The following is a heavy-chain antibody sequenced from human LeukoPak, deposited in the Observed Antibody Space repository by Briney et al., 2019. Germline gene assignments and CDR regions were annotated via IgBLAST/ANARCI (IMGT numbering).Heavy chain of an antibody. CDR1: GYTFTGYC. V-gene: IGHV1-2*02. Sequence: ASVKVSCKASGYTFTGYCMHWVRQAPGQGLEWMGWINPNSGGTNYAQKFQGRVTMTRDTSISTAYMELSRLRSDDTAVYYCARGTEGITIFGVASRPFDYWGQGTLVTVSS. CDR2: INPNSGGT. CDR3: ARGTEGITIFGVASRPFDY. J-gene: IGHJ4*02. D-gene: IGHD3-3*01.